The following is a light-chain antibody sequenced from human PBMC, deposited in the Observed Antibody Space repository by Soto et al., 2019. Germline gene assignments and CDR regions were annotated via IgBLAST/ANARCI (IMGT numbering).Light chain of an antibody. J-gene: IGKJ5*01. Sequence: DIQMTQSPSSLSASVRERVTITCQASQDISSYLNWYQQKPGKAPKLLIYDATNLEIGVPSRFSGSGSGTDFTFTISSLQPEDIATYYCQQYDNLPITVGQGTRLESK. V-gene: IGKV1-33*01. CDR2: DAT. CDR3: QQYDNLPIT. CDR1: QDISSY.